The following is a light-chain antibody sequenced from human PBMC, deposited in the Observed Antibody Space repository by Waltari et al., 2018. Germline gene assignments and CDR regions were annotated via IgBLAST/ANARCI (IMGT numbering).Light chain of an antibody. J-gene: IGKJ2*01. CDR1: QRLVHSNGNRY. Sequence: DVVLTQSPLSLPVTLGQSASTSCTSSQRLVHSNGNRYLKWFHQRPGQSPRRLIYLVSNRDSGVPARFSGSGADTDFTLKINRVEAEDVGIYYCLQGTNWPPHTFGQGTKVEI. CDR3: LQGTNWPPHT. CDR2: LVS. V-gene: IGKV2-30*02.